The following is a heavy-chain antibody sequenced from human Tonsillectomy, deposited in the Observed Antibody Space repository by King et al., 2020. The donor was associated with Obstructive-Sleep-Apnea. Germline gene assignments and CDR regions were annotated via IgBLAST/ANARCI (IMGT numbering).Heavy chain of an antibody. CDR2: ISSSSSTI. Sequence: VQLVESGGGLVQPGGSLRLSCAASGFTFSSYSMNWVRQAPGKGQEWVSYISSSSSTIYYADSVKGRFTISRDNAKNSLYLQMNSLRAEDTAVYYCARTRTTVTTRPYFDYWGQGTLVTVSS. CDR1: GFTFSSYS. D-gene: IGHD4-17*01. V-gene: IGHV3-48*04. CDR3: ARTRTTVTTRPYFDY. J-gene: IGHJ4*02.